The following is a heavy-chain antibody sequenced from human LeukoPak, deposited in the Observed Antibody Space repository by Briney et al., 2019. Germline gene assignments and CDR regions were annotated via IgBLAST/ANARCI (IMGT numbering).Heavy chain of an antibody. CDR3: ARDAHSSNWDPSFDY. J-gene: IGHJ4*02. D-gene: IGHD6-13*01. CDR2: INTNTGNP. V-gene: IGHV7-4-1*02. CDR1: GYTFTSYP. Sequence: ASVKVSCKTSGYTFTSYPMNWVRQAPGQGLGWMGWINTNTGNPTYAQGFTGRFVFSLDTSVSTAYLQISSLKAEDTAVYYCARDAHSSNWDPSFDYWGQGTLVTVSS.